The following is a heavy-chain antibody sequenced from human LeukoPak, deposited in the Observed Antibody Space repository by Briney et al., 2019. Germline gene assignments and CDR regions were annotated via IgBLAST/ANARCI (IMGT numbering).Heavy chain of an antibody. Sequence: SETLSLTCTVPGGSISGYFWNWLRQPPGKGLEWIGYIYYSGSTNYNPSLKSRVTISVDTSKNQFSLKLTSVTAADTAVYYCARHSSSWTPCAFDIWGQGTMVTVSS. V-gene: IGHV4-59*01. J-gene: IGHJ3*02. CDR3: ARHSSSWTPCAFDI. D-gene: IGHD6-13*01. CDR1: GGSISGYF. CDR2: IYYSGST.